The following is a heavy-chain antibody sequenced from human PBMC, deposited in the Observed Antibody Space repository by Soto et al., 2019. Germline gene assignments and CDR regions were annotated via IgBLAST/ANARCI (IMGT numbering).Heavy chain of an antibody. CDR3: ARDPGYSYGYN. V-gene: IGHV1-3*01. J-gene: IGHJ4*02. CDR2: INAGNGNT. Sequence: QVQLVQSGAEVKKPGASVKVSCKASGYTFTSYAMHWVRQAPGQRLEWMGWINAGNGNTKYSQQFQGRVTITRDTSASTDYMELSSLRSEDTAVYYCARDPGYSYGYNWGQGTLVTVSS. CDR1: GYTFTSYA. D-gene: IGHD5-18*01.